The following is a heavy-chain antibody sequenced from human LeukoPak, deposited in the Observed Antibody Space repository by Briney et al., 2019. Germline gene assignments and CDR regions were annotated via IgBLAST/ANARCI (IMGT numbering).Heavy chain of an antibody. CDR2: IRSKAYGGTT. Sequence: KPGGSLRLSCTASGFTFGDYAMSWFRQAPGKGLEWVGFIRSKAYGGTTEYAAFVKGRFTISRDDSKSIAYLQMNSLKTEDTAVHYCTRDGDCRSTSCYGDCWGQGTLVTVSS. CDR3: TRDGDCRSTSCYGDC. D-gene: IGHD2-2*01. V-gene: IGHV3-49*05. J-gene: IGHJ4*02. CDR1: GFTFGDYA.